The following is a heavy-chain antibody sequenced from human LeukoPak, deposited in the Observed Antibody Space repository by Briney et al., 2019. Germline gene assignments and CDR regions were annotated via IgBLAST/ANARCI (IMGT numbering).Heavy chain of an antibody. Sequence: SETLSLTCAASGGHFSGYYWNWIRQPPGKGLEWIGEINHSGDINYNPSLKSRVTISVDTSKNQFSLKVRSVTAADTAVYFCARAPRCYDDSGGYNNYYYCAMDVWGQGTTVTVSS. V-gene: IGHV4-34*01. CDR3: ARAPRCYDDSGGYNNYYYCAMDV. CDR2: INHSGDI. CDR1: GGHFSGYY. J-gene: IGHJ6*02. D-gene: IGHD3-22*01.